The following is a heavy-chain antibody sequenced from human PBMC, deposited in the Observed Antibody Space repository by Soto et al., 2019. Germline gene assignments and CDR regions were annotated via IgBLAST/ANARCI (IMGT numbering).Heavy chain of an antibody. CDR2: IYWDDDK. Sequence: QITLKESGPTLVKPTQTLTLTCTFSGFSLSTAGVGVGWIRQPPGKALEWLALIYWDDDKRYSTSLKSRLTITKDTPIDQVVLTMTNMAPVDTATYYCAHSSYYDSNGYFRDAFDIWCRGKMVTVSS. J-gene: IGHJ3*02. CDR3: AHSSYYDSNGYFRDAFDI. V-gene: IGHV2-5*02. CDR1: GFSLSTAGVG. D-gene: IGHD3-22*01.